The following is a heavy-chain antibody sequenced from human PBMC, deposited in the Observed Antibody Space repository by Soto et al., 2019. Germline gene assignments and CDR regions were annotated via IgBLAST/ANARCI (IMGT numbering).Heavy chain of an antibody. D-gene: IGHD3-22*01. CDR3: ARGAYYDSSGYYYAHYFDY. V-gene: IGHV4-39*01. J-gene: IGHJ4*02. CDR2: IYYSGST. CDR1: GGSISSSSYY. Sequence: SETLSLTCTVSGGSISSSSYYWGWLRQPPGKGLEWIGSIYYSGSTYYNPSLKSRVTISVDTSKNQFSLKLSSVTAADTAVYYCARGAYYDSSGYYYAHYFDYWGQGTLVTVSS.